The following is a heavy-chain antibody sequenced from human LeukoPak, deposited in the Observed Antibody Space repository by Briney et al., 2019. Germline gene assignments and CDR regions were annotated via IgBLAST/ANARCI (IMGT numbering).Heavy chain of an antibody. CDR2: IIPIFGTA. D-gene: IGHD5-18*01. CDR1: GGTFSSYA. CDR3: ATDTAMAGTYYYGMDV. V-gene: IGHV1-69*06. J-gene: IGHJ6*02. Sequence: SVKVSCKASGGTFSSYAISWVRQAPGQGLEWMGRIIPIFGTANYAQKFQGRVTITADKSTSTAYMELSSLRSEDTAVYYCATDTAMAGTYYYGMDVWGQGTTVTVSS.